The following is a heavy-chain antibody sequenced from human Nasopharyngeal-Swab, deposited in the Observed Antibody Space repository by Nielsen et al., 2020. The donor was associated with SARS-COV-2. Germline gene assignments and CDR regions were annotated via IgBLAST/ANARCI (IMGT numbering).Heavy chain of an antibody. Sequence: WVRQAPGQRLEWMGWINAGNGNTKYSQKFQGRVTITRDTSASTAYMELSSLRSEDTAVYYCARDPTVNTDYYYYHYMDVRGKGTTVTVSS. CDR3: ARDPTVNTDYYYYHYMDV. CDR2: INAGNGNT. D-gene: IGHD4-17*01. V-gene: IGHV1-3*01. J-gene: IGHJ6*03.